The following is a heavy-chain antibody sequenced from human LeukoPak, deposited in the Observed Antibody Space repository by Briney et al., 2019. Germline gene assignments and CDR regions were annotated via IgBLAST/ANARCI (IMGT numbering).Heavy chain of an antibody. CDR1: GYTFTSYG. J-gene: IGHJ4*02. Sequence: ASVKVSCRASGYTFTSYGISWVRQAPGQGLEWMGWISAYNGNTNYAQKFQGRVTMTEDTSTDTAYMELSSLRSEDTAVYYCATEGSGYYYYFDYWGQGTLVTVSS. CDR2: ISAYNGNT. D-gene: IGHD3-22*01. V-gene: IGHV1-18*01. CDR3: ATEGSGYYYYFDY.